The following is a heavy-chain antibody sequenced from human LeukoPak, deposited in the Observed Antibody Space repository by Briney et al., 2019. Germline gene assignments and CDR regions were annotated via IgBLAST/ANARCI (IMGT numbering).Heavy chain of an antibody. CDR2: VSSSGSTI. V-gene: IGHV3-11*01. CDR3: ASAYYDSSGPDY. CDR1: GFTYSDYY. Sequence: GGSLRLSCAASGFTYSDYYMSWVRQAPGKGLEWVSYVSSSGSTIYYADSVKGRFTISRDNAKNSLYLQMNSLRAEDTAVYYCASAYYDSSGPDYWGQGTLVTVSS. J-gene: IGHJ4*02. D-gene: IGHD3-22*01.